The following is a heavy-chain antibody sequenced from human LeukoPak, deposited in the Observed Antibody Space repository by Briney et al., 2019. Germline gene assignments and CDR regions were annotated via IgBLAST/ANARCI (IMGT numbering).Heavy chain of an antibody. J-gene: IGHJ5*01. V-gene: IGHV3-21*01. CDR1: GFTFSSCS. D-gene: IGHD2-15*01. CDR2: ISGSSANI. Sequence: GGSLRLSCAASGFTFSSCSMNWIRQAPGKGLEWVSSISGSSANIYYADSVKGRFTIARDNAKNSLYVQKNSLSAADTAVYNSARGGCSGAGSCCLFDCGGQGTLLT. CDR3: ARGGCSGAGSCCLFDC.